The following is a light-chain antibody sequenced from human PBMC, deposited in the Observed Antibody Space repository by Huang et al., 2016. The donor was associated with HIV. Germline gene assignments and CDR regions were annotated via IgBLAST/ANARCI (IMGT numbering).Light chain of an antibody. CDR1: QTVDNH. CDR3: QERTDWPT. V-gene: IGKV3-11*01. J-gene: IGKJ4*01. Sequence: EIVLTQSPAAVSWYSGERVTLYCRASQTVDNHLAWYQQKPGQPPGLIICDTKTRANGIPARFNGVEAGSNVTIDINDIQPDDSAVYFCQERTDWPTFGGGTKVEF. CDR2: DTK.